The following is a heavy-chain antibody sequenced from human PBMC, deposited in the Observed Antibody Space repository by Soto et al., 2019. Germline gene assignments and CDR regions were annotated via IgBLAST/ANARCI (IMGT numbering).Heavy chain of an antibody. CDR2: FIAYNGNT. Sequence: ASGKVSWKGSGYNFTSYGIRWGGQAPGQRVERKALFIAYNGNTNYAQKLQGRVTMTTGTSTSTAYMELRSLRSDDTAVYYCARGGYSGYAHLGGYYYYYYMDVWGKGTTVTVSS. CDR1: GYNFTSYG. D-gene: IGHD5-12*01. CDR3: ARGGYSGYAHLGGYYYYYYMDV. J-gene: IGHJ6*03. V-gene: IGHV1-18*01.